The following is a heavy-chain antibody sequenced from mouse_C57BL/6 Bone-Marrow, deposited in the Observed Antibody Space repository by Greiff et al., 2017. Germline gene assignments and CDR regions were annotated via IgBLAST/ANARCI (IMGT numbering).Heavy chain of an antibody. CDR2: IDPENGDT. CDR3: ASRYYFDY. Sequence: VLLQQSGAELVRPGASVKLSCTASGFNIKDDYMHWVKQRPEQGLEWIGWIDPENGDTEYASKFQGKATITADTSSNTAYLQLSSLTSEDTAVXYCASRYYFDYWGQGTTLTVSS. D-gene: IGHD2-14*01. CDR1: GFNIKDDY. J-gene: IGHJ2*01. V-gene: IGHV14-4*01.